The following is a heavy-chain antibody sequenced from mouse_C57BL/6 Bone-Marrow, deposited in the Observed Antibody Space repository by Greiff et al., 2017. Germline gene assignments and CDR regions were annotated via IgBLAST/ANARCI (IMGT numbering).Heavy chain of an antibody. CDR1: GYTFTSYW. Sequence: QVQLQQPGAELVKPGASVKMSCKASGYTFTSYWITWVKQRPGQGLEWIGDIYPGSGSTNYNEKFKSKATLTVDTSSSTAYMQLSSLTSEDSAVYYCARRRPFITKYLLCAYWGQGTLVTVSA. V-gene: IGHV1-55*01. CDR2: IYPGSGST. J-gene: IGHJ3*01. D-gene: IGHD1-1*01. CDR3: ARRRPFITKYLLCAY.